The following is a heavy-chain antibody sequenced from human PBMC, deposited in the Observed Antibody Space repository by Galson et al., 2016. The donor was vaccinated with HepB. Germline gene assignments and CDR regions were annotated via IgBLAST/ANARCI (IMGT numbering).Heavy chain of an antibody. D-gene: IGHD2-8*02. CDR1: GFTFSSYW. CDR2: IKQDGSEK. J-gene: IGHJ4*03. CDR3: ASWWQTPASYFHY. V-gene: IGHV3-7*01. Sequence: SLRLSCAASGFTFSSYWMNWVRQAPGKGLEWVANIKQDGSEKYYVDSVKGRFTISRDNAKNSLYLQMTSLGAEDTAVYYCASWWQTPASYFHYWGQGTLVTVSA.